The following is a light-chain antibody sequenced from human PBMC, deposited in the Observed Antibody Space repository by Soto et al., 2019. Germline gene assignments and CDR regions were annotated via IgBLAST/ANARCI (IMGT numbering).Light chain of an antibody. V-gene: IGKV3-20*01. CDR2: GAS. J-gene: IGKJ1*01. CDR1: QSVSTNY. Sequence: EIVLTQSPGTLSLSPGERATLSCRASQSVSTNYLAWYQRKPGQAPRLLIYGASSRATDIPNRFSGSGSGTEFTLTITRLKAEDFAVYYCHQYGSSPPTFGQGAKVEI. CDR3: HQYGSSPPT.